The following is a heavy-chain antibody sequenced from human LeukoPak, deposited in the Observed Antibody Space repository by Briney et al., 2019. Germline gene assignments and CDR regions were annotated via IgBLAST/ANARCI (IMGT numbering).Heavy chain of an antibody. D-gene: IGHD4-23*01. J-gene: IGHJ3*01. CDR3: ASDYGGNSDDGFDV. CDR2: IYSGGST. Sequence: PGGTLRLSCEASGFIFSDYGMSWVRQAPGKGLEWVSIIYSGGSTSYADSVKGRFTISRDNSKNTLYLQMNSLRADDTAVYYCASDYGGNSDDGFDVWGQGTMVTVSS. CDR1: GFIFSDYG. V-gene: IGHV3-53*01.